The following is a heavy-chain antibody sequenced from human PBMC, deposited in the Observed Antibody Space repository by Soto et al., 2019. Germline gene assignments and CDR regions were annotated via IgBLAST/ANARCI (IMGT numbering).Heavy chain of an antibody. CDR1: GYTFTSYY. J-gene: IGHJ4*02. Sequence: ASVKVSCKASGYTFTSYYMHWVRQAPGQGLEWMGIINPSGGSTSYAQKFQGRVTMTRDTSTSTVYMEVNSLTSEDTAVFYCALAPNSNHQLTRYWGQGTLVTVSS. V-gene: IGHV1-46*01. CDR2: INPSGGST. CDR3: ALAPNSNHQLTRY. D-gene: IGHD2-2*01.